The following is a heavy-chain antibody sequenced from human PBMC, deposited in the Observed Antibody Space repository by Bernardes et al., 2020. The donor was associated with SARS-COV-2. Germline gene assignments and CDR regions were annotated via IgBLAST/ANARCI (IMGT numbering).Heavy chain of an antibody. CDR1: GFTFSTSV. CDR3: AKGSGYRFDY. J-gene: IGHJ4*02. D-gene: IGHD5-12*01. V-gene: IGHV3-23*01. Sequence: GSLRLSCAAAGFTFSTSVMRWVRQAPGKGLEWVSTISGASGTYYADSVKGRFTISRDNSKNTVYLQMNNLRAEDTAIYYCAKGSGYRFDYWGQGILVTVSS. CDR2: ISGASGT.